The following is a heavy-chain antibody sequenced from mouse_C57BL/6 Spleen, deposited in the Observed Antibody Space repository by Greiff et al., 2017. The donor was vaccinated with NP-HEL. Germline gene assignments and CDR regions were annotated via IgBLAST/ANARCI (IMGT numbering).Heavy chain of an antibody. V-gene: IGHV1-4*01. Sequence: QVQLQQSGAELARPGASVKMSCKASGYTFTSYTMHWVKQRPGQGLEWIGYINPSSGYTKYNQKFKDTATLTSAKSSSTAYMQLSSLTSEDSAVYYCARSHWDGDYWGQGTTLTVSS. J-gene: IGHJ2*01. CDR2: INPSSGYT. CDR1: GYTFTSYT. CDR3: ARSHWDGDY. D-gene: IGHD4-1*01.